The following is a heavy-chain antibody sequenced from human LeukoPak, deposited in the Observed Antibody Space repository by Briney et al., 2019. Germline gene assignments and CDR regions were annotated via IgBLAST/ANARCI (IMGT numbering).Heavy chain of an antibody. Sequence: GGSPRLSCAASGFTLSNHWMTWVRQVPGRGPEWVADVDRDGSETYYLDSVKGRFTISKDNAKNSLYLQMNSLRAEDTALYHCARNNGMDVWGQGTTVIVSS. CDR3: ARNNGMDV. CDR2: VDRDGSET. CDR1: GFTLSNHW. J-gene: IGHJ6*02. V-gene: IGHV3-7*03.